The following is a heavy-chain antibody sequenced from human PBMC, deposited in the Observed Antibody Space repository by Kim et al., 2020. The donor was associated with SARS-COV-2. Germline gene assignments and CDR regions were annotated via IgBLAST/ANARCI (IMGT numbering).Heavy chain of an antibody. Sequence: GGSLRLSCAASGFTFSSYGMHWVRQAPGKGLEWVAVISYDGSNKYYADSVTGRFTISRDNSKNTLYLQMTSLRAEDTAVYYCAKGSGSDYSYFDYWGKGTLVTVSS. CDR2: ISYDGSNK. D-gene: IGHD3-10*01. CDR1: GFTFSSYG. CDR3: AKGSGSDYSYFDY. J-gene: IGHJ4*02. V-gene: IGHV3-30*18.